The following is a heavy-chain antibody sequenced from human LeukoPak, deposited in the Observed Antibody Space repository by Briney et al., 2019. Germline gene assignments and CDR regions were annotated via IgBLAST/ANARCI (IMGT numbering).Heavy chain of an antibody. CDR3: ARGVGCSSTSCLYYYYYYGMDV. CDR1: GFTFEINT. CDR2: ITSTSHL. J-gene: IGHJ6*02. Sequence: GGSLRLSCAASGFTFEINTMNWVRQAPGKGLEWVSSITSTSHLYYADSVRGRFTVSRDNAKNSLYLQMNSLRAEDTAVYYCARGVGCSSTSCLYYYYYYGMDVWGQGTTVTVSS. V-gene: IGHV3-21*01. D-gene: IGHD2-2*01.